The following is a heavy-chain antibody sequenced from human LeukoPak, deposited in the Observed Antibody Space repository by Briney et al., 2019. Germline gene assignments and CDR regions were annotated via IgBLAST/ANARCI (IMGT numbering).Heavy chain of an antibody. CDR1: GFTFSSYE. Sequence: LSCAAPGFTFSSYEMNWVRQPPGKGLEWIGEINHSGSTNYNPSLKSRVTISVDTSKHQFSLKLSSVTAADTAVYYCARARPCSSTSCYVDYWGQGTLVTVSS. CDR3: ARARPCSSTSCYVDY. CDR2: INHSGST. V-gene: IGHV4-34*01. J-gene: IGHJ4*02. D-gene: IGHD2-2*01.